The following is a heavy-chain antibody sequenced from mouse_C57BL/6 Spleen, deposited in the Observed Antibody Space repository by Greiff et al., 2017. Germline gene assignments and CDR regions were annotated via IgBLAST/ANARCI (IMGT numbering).Heavy chain of an antibody. CDR2: IHPSDSDT. D-gene: IGHD1-1*01. J-gene: IGHJ3*01. CDR3: AIYYGRAWFAY. Sequence: QVQLQQPGAELVKPGASVKVSCKASGYTFTSYWMHWVKQRPGQGLEWIGRIHPSDSDTNYNQKFKGKATLTVDKSSSTAYMQLSSLTSADSAVYYCAIYYGRAWFAYWGQGTLVTVSA. V-gene: IGHV1-74*01. CDR1: GYTFTSYW.